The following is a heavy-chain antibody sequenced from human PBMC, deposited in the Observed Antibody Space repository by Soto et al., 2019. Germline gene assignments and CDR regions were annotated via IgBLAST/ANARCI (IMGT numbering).Heavy chain of an antibody. V-gene: IGHV3-23*01. Sequence: EVQLLESGEGLVQPGGSLRLSCSASGFKFSTYAMSWVRQAPGKGLEWVSTIRGSGGGTSYADSVKGRFTISRDNAKNTLWLRMSSLGVEDTALYYCAKDYVVMFGGPIGSWGQGTLVSVSS. CDR2: IRGSGGGT. CDR3: AKDYVVMFGGPIGS. D-gene: IGHD3-16*01. J-gene: IGHJ5*02. CDR1: GFKFSTYA.